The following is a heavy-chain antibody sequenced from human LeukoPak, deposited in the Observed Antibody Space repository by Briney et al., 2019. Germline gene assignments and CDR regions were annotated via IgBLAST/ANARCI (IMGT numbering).Heavy chain of an antibody. CDR1: GFTFSSYA. J-gene: IGHJ3*02. CDR2: ISGRCGST. Sequence: GGSLRLYCAASGFTFSSYAMGLVRQAPGKGLEGVSAISGRCGSTYYADSVKGRFSIYRDNSKNKLYLQMNSLRAEDTAVYYCARDLLLDHAVAGTLATIASNAFDIWGQGTMVTVSS. CDR3: ARDLLLDHAVAGTLATIASNAFDI. D-gene: IGHD6-19*01. V-gene: IGHV3-23*01.